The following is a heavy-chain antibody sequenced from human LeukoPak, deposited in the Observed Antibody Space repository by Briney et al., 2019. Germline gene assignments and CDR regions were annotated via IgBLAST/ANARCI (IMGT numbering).Heavy chain of an antibody. D-gene: IGHD5-12*01. CDR3: ARQVVATGWFDP. Sequence: PSETLSLTCAVYGGSFSGYYWSWIRQPPGKGLEWIGEINHSGSTNYNPSLKSRVTISVDTSKNQFSLKLSSVTAADTAVYYCARQVVATGWFDPWGQGTLVTVSS. V-gene: IGHV4-34*01. CDR2: INHSGST. J-gene: IGHJ5*02. CDR1: GGSFSGYY.